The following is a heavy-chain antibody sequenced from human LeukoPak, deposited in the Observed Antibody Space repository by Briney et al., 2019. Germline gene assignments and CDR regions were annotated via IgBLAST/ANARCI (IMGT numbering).Heavy chain of an antibody. CDR3: ARAGYYYDGSGYYYADY. Sequence: PSETLSLTCAVYGGSFSGYYWSWIRQPAGKGLEWIGRIYTSGSTNYNPSLKSRVTMSVDTSKNQFSLKLSSVTAADTAVYYCARAGYYYDGSGYYYADYWGQGTLVTVSS. V-gene: IGHV4-59*10. CDR2: IYTSGST. CDR1: GGSFSGYY. J-gene: IGHJ4*02. D-gene: IGHD3-22*01.